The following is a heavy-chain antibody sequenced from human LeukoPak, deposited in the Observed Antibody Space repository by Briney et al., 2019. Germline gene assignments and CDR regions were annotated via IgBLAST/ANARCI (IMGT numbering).Heavy chain of an antibody. V-gene: IGHV4-39*01. Sequence: SETLSLTCTVSGGSISNSNYYWGWVRQPPGKGLEWIGTIYYSGNTYYNPSLESRVTISVDTSKNQFSLRLTSVTAAATALYFCMRHEEEHGYNAKPLDFCGERALVTVSS. CDR3: MRHEEEHGYNAKPLDF. CDR1: GGSISNSNYY. J-gene: IGHJ4*02. D-gene: IGHD5-24*01. CDR2: IYYSGNT.